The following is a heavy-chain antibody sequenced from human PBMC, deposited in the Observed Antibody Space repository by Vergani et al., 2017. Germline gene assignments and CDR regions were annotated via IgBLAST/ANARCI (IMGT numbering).Heavy chain of an antibody. CDR3: ARIRHFDWLPYNWFDP. Sequence: QVQLVQSGAEVKKPGASVNVSCKAAGYTFTSYAIHWVRQAPGQGLEWMGWINPNSGGTNYAQKFQGRVTMTRDTSISTAYMELSRLRSDDTAVYYCARIRHFDWLPYNWFDPWGQGTLVTVSS. D-gene: IGHD3-9*01. V-gene: IGHV1-2*02. J-gene: IGHJ5*02. CDR2: INPNSGGT. CDR1: GYTFTSYA.